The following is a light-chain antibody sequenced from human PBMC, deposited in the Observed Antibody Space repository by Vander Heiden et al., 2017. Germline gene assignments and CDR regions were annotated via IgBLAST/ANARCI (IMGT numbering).Light chain of an antibody. Sequence: QAVLPQPPSGSPAPGQKVTISCSGSSSNIGNNYVSWYQQLPGTAPKLLIYDTNKRPSGIPDRFSGSKSGTSATLGITGLQTGDEADYYCGTWDSSLSVGVFGGGTKLTVL. CDR1: SSNIGNNY. J-gene: IGLJ3*02. V-gene: IGLV1-51*01. CDR2: DTN. CDR3: GTWDSSLSVGV.